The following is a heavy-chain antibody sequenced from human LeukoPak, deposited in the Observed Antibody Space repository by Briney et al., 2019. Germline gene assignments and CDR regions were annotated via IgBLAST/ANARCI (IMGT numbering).Heavy chain of an antibody. J-gene: IGHJ4*02. CDR3: ARDFDQPSGN. Sequence: GGSLRLSCAASGFTFSIYWMHWVRQAPGKGLVWVSRINSDGTSTGYADSVRSRFTISRDNAENTLYLQMNSLGAEDTAVYYCARDFDQPSGNWGQGTLVTVSS. V-gene: IGHV3-74*01. D-gene: IGHD3-9*01. CDR1: GFTFSIYW. CDR2: INSDGTST.